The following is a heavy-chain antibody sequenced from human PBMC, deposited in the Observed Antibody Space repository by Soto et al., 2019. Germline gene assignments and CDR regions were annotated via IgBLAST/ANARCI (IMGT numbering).Heavy chain of an antibody. D-gene: IGHD3-10*01. CDR2: IYSGGST. CDR1: GFTVSSNY. J-gene: IGHJ6*03. V-gene: IGHV3-66*01. Sequence: GGSLRLSCAASGFTVSSNYMSWVRQAPGKGLEWVSVIYSGGSTYYADSVKGRFTISRDNSKNTLYLQMNSLRAEDTAVYYCARVEAEGSGSYYRKDYYYYYYMDVWGKGTTVTVSS. CDR3: ARVEAEGSGSYYRKDYYYYYYMDV.